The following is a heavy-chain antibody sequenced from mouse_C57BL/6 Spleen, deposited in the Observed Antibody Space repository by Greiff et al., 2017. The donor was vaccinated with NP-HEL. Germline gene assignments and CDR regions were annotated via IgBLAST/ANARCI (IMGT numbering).Heavy chain of an antibody. CDR3: ARKGYDVAPMGMDY. CDR1: GFTFSSYA. D-gene: IGHD2-2*01. V-gene: IGHV5-4*03. Sequence: EVMLVESGGGLVKPGGSLKLSCAASGFTFSSYAMSWVRQTPEKRLEWVATISDGGSYTYYPDNVKGRFTISRDNAKNNLYLQMSHLKSEDTAMYYCARKGYDVAPMGMDYWGQGTSVTVSS. J-gene: IGHJ4*01. CDR2: ISDGGSYT.